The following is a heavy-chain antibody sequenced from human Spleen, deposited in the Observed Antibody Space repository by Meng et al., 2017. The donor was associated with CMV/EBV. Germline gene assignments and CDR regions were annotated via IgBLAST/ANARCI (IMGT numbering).Heavy chain of an antibody. Sequence: GESLKISCAASGFTVSSNYMSWVRQAPGKGLVWLSRIYSDGISTRYADFVKGRFTISRDNTNNTLYLQMNGLRVEDTAVYYCAREPGRGSFDMWGQGTMVTVSS. CDR3: AREPGRGSFDM. J-gene: IGHJ3*02. CDR2: IYSDGIST. D-gene: IGHD3-10*01. CDR1: GFTVSSNY. V-gene: IGHV3-74*01.